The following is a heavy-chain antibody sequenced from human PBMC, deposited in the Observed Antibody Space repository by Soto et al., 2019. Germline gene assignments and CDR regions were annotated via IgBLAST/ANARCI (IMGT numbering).Heavy chain of an antibody. CDR1: GYTFTSYD. V-gene: IGHV1-8*01. CDR3: ATGSKGSSSYAYWFDP. CDR2: MNPNSGNT. Sequence: QVQLVQSGAEVKKPGASVKVSCKASGYTFTSYDINWVRQATGQGLEWMGWMNPNSGNTGYAQKFPGRVTKTTNTSISTAYSELSSLRSEDSAMYDCATGSKGSSSYAYWFDPWGQGTLVTVSS. D-gene: IGHD6-13*01. J-gene: IGHJ5*02.